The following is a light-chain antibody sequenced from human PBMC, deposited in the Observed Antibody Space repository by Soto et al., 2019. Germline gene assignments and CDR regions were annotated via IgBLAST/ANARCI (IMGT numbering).Light chain of an antibody. CDR1: QTISTY. Sequence: DIQMTQSPSSLSASVVDRVTITCRSSQTISTYLDWFQQKPVKAPNLLIYAASSLQSGVPSRFSGSGSGTDFTLTISSLQPEDFGTYYCQQTYSNFVSFGGGTKVDIK. J-gene: IGKJ4*01. CDR3: QQTYSNFVS. CDR2: AAS. V-gene: IGKV1-39*01.